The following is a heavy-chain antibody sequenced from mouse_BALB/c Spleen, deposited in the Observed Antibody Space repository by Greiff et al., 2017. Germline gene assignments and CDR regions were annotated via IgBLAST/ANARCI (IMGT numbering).Heavy chain of an antibody. CDR2: IWSGGST. V-gene: IGHV2-6-5*01. CDR3: ARGDGYYYYAMDY. D-gene: IGHD2-3*01. J-gene: IGHJ4*01. CDR1: GFSLTDYG. Sequence: VKLVESGPGLVAPSQSLSITCTVSGFSLTDYGVSWIRQPPGKGLEWLGVIWSGGSTDYNAAFISRLSISKDNSKSQVFFKMNSLQANDTAIYYCARGDGYYYYAMDYWGQGTSVTVSS.